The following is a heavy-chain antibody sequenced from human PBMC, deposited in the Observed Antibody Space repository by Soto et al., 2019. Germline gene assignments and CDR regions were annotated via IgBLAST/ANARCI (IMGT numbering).Heavy chain of an antibody. D-gene: IGHD4-17*01. CDR1: GFTFSNAW. V-gene: IGHV3-15*01. CDR2: IKSKTDGGTT. CDR3: TTVHHTVTTTDEDY. J-gene: IGHJ4*02. Sequence: GGSLRLSCAASGFTFSNAWMSWVRQAPGKGLEWVGRIKSKTDGGTTDYAAPVKGRFTILRDDSKNTLYLQMNSLKTEDTAVYYCTTVHHTVTTTDEDYWGQGTLVTVSS.